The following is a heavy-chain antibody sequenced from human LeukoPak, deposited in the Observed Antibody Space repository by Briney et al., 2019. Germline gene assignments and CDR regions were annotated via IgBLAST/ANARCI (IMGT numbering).Heavy chain of an antibody. D-gene: IGHD3-22*01. J-gene: IGHJ1*01. CDR3: ARSRRLLPPERSTDDYYDSSGYYSAEYFQH. Sequence: GSLRLSCAASGFPFSNFAMNWVRQAPGKGLEWVSGLTGSGLDTYSADSVKGRFTISRDNAKNSLYLQMNSLRAEDTAVYYCARSRRLLPPERSTDDYYDSSGYYSAEYFQHWGQGTLVTVSS. CDR2: LTGSGLDT. CDR1: GFPFSNFA. V-gene: IGHV3-23*01.